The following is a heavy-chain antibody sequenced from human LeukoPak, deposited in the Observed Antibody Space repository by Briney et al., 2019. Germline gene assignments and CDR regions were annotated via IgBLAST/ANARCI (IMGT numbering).Heavy chain of an antibody. CDR1: GGSISSYY. CDR3: ARYCSSTSCYRNWFDP. Sequence: SETLSLTCTVSGGSISSYYWSWIRQPPGKGLEWIGYIYYSGSTNYNPSLKSRVTMSVDTSKNQFSLKLSSVTAADTAVYYCARYCSSTSCYRNWFDPWGQGTLVTVSS. CDR2: IYYSGST. D-gene: IGHD2-2*02. V-gene: IGHV4-59*12. J-gene: IGHJ5*02.